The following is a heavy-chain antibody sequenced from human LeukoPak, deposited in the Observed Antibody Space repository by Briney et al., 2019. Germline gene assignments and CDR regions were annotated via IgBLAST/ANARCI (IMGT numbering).Heavy chain of an antibody. D-gene: IGHD3-10*01. Sequence: SETLSLTCTVSGGSISSYYWSWVRQPPGKGLEWIGYIYYSGSTNYNPSLKSRVTISVDTSKNQFSLKLSSVTAADTAVYYCARDGASYWYFDLWGRGTLVTVSS. J-gene: IGHJ2*01. CDR1: GGSISSYY. V-gene: IGHV4-59*01. CDR2: IYYSGST. CDR3: ARDGASYWYFDL.